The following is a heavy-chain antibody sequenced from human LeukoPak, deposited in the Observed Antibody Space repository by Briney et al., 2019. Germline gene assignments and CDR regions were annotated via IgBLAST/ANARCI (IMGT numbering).Heavy chain of an antibody. CDR3: ASYGSGSYQETYFDY. CDR1: GGSFSGYY. D-gene: IGHD3-10*01. V-gene: IGHV4-34*01. Sequence: SETLSLTCAVYGGSFSGYYWSWIRQPPGKGLEWIGEINHSGSTNYNPSLKSRVTISVDTFKNQFSLKLSSVTAADTAVYYCASYGSGSYQETYFDYWGQGTLVTVSS. CDR2: INHSGST. J-gene: IGHJ4*02.